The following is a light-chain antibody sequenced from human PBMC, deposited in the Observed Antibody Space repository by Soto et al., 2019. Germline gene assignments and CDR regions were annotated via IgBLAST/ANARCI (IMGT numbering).Light chain of an antibody. J-gene: IGLJ1*01. Sequence: QSALTQSASVSGSPGQSITIPCTGTSRDVGSYNLVSWYQQHPGKAPKLMIYEVTKRPSGVANRFSGSKSGNTASLTISGLQAEDEADYYCCSYAGSSTFYVFGTGTKVTVL. CDR1: SRDVGSYNL. CDR3: CSYAGSSTFYV. V-gene: IGLV2-23*02. CDR2: EVT.